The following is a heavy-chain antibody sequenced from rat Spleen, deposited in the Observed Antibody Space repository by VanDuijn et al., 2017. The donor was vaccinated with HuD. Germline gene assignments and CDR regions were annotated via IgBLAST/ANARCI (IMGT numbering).Heavy chain of an antibody. J-gene: IGHJ2*01. CDR2: IWSNGGT. Sequence: QVQLRESGPGLVQPSQTLSLTCTVSGLSLPSNSVSWIRQPPGKGLEWMAVIWSNGGTDYNSAIKSRLSISRDTSKSQVFLKMNSLQTEDTAMYFCTRGPPRDDGNYYYGYYFDYWGQGVMVTVSS. D-gene: IGHD1-12*02. V-gene: IGHV2-47*01. CDR3: TRGPPRDDGNYYYGYYFDY. CDR1: GLSLPSNS.